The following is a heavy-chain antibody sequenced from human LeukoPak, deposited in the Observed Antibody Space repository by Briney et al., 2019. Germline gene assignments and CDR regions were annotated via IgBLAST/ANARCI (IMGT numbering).Heavy chain of an antibody. CDR3: ARGYCGGDCYLFDY. CDR2: INPNSGGT. V-gene: IGHV1-2*02. Sequence: ASVKVSCKASGYTFTGYYMHWVRQAPGQGFEWMGWINPNSGGTNYAQKFQGRVTMTRDTSISTAYMELSRLRSDDTAVYYCARGYCGGDCYLFDYWGQGTLVTVSS. J-gene: IGHJ4*02. D-gene: IGHD2-21*02. CDR1: GYTFTGYY.